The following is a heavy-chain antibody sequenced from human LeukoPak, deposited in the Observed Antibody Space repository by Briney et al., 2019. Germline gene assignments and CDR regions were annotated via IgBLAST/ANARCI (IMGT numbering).Heavy chain of an antibody. J-gene: IGHJ4*02. D-gene: IGHD3-22*01. CDR2: ISSSGSTI. Sequence: PGGSLRLSCAASGFTFSDYYMSWIRQAPGKGLEWVSYISSSGSTIYYADSVKGRFTISRDNAKNSLYLQMNSLRAEDTAVYYCARLDSSGYYYVDYFDYWGQGTLVTVSS. V-gene: IGHV3-11*01. CDR3: ARLDSSGYYYVDYFDY. CDR1: GFTFSDYY.